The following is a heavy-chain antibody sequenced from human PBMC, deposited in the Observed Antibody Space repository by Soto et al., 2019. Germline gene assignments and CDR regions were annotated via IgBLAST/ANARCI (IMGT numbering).Heavy chain of an antibody. CDR3: ARGLKWLPRGVYYFDY. CDR1: GYTFTSYG. D-gene: IGHD3-22*01. J-gene: IGHJ4*02. Sequence: ASVKVSCKASGYTFTSYGISWVRQAPGQGLEWMGWISGYNGDTNYAQKFQGRVTMTRNTSISTAYMELSSLRSEDTAVYYCARGLKWLPRGVYYFDYWGQGTLVTVSS. V-gene: IGHV1-18*04. CDR2: ISGYNGDT.